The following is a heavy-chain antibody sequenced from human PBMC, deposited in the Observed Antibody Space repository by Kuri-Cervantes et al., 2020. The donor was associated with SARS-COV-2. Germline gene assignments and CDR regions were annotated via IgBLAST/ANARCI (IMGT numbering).Heavy chain of an antibody. J-gene: IGHJ4*02. V-gene: IGHV4-39*01. CDR2: IYYSGST. CDR1: GGSISSSSYY. CDR3: ARSVNDFWSGYAVSLSTNYFDY. D-gene: IGHD3-3*01. Sequence: SETLSLTCTVSGGSISSSSYYWGWIRQPPGKGLEWIGSIYYSGSTYYNPSLKSRVTISVDTSKNQFSLKLSSVTAADTAVYYCARSVNDFWSGYAVSLSTNYFDYWGQGILVTVSS.